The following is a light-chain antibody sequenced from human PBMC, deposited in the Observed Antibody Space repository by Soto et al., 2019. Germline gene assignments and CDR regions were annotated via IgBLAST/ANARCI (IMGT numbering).Light chain of an antibody. V-gene: IGKV1-27*01. CDR3: QKYNSATRT. J-gene: IGKJ1*01. Sequence: DIQMTQSPSSLSASVGDRVTITCRASQGISNYLAWYQQKPGKVPKLLIYAASTLQSGVPSRFSGSGSGTDFTLTTSILQPEDVATYYCQKYNSATRTFGQGAKVEIK. CDR1: QGISNY. CDR2: AAS.